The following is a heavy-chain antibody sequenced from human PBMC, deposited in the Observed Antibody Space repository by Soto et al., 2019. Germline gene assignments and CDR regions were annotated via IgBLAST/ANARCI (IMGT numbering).Heavy chain of an antibody. V-gene: IGHV3-9*01. CDR3: AKVIGGGGSYVDYYYGMDV. CDR2: ISWNSGSI. D-gene: IGHD1-26*01. Sequence: SLRLSCAASGFPFAAYPMHWVRQAPGKGLEWVSGISWNSGSIGSADSVKGRFTISRDTAKNSLYLQMNSLRAEDTALYYCAKVIGGGGSYVDYYYGMDVWGQGTTVTVS. J-gene: IGHJ6*02. CDR1: GFPFAAYP.